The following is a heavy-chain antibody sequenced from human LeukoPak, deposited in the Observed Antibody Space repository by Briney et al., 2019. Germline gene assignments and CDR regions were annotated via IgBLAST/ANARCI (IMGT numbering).Heavy chain of an antibody. J-gene: IGHJ3*02. Sequence: GGSLRLSCAASGFTFSSYSMNWVRQAPGKGLEWVSSISSSSSYIYYADSAKGRFTISRDNAKNSLYLQMNSLRAEDTAVYYCAKAPSKITFGEVIVFHAFDIWGQGTMVTVSS. CDR1: GFTFSSYS. CDR2: ISSSSSYI. CDR3: AKAPSKITFGEVIVFHAFDI. D-gene: IGHD3-16*02. V-gene: IGHV3-21*01.